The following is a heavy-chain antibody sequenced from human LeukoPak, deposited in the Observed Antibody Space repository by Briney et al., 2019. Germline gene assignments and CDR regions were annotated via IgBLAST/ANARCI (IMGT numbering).Heavy chain of an antibody. V-gene: IGHV3-20*04. CDR3: ARGGKYSSSSTDY. Sequence: PGGSLRLSCTASGFTFGDYAMSWVRQAPGKGLEWVSGINWNGGSTGYADSVKGRFTISRDNAKNSLYLQMNSLRAEDTALYYCARGGKYSSSSTDYWGQGTLVTVSS. D-gene: IGHD6-6*01. CDR2: INWNGGST. CDR1: GFTFGDYA. J-gene: IGHJ4*02.